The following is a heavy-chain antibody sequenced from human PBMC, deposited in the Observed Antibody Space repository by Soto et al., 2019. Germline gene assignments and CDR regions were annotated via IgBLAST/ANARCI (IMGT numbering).Heavy chain of an antibody. D-gene: IGHD5-18*01. CDR3: AREKDTTMGTSFDY. CDR2: IWYDGTNK. Sequence: QVQLVESGGGVVQPGRSLRLSCAASGFTFSSYGMHWIRQAPGKGLEWVAVIWYDGTNKDYEDSVKGRFTISRDNSKTTLFLQMNSLRAEDTAVYYCAREKDTTMGTSFDYWGLGTLVTVSS. CDR1: GFTFSSYG. V-gene: IGHV3-33*01. J-gene: IGHJ4*02.